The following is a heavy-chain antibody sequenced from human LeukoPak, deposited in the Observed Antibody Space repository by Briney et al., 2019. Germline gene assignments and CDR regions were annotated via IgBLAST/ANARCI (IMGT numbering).Heavy chain of an antibody. J-gene: IGHJ6*03. D-gene: IGHD5-12*01. CDR2: IYYSGST. CDR3: ARLGYDTYYYYYMDV. V-gene: IGHV4-59*01. CDR1: GSSISSYY. Sequence: SETLSLTCTVSGSSISSYYWSWIRQPPGKGLEWIGYIYYSGSTNYNPSLKSRVTISVDTSKNQFSLKLSSVTAADTAVYYCARLGYDTYYYYYMDVWGKGTTVTVSS.